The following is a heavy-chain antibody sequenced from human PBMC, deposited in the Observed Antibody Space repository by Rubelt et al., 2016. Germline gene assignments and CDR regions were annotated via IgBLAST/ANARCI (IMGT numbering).Heavy chain of an antibody. Sequence: QVHLVQSGAEVRRPGASVKVSCKASGYTFTGYYMHWVRQAPGQGLEWRGRINPNGGGPDYAQKFQGRDTMTRDTSISPAYMEMSNLGSEDTAIDYCVRTVRRGDIDSGGQGTLVTVSS. CDR1: GYTFTGYY. D-gene: IGHD3-16*01. CDR2: INPNGGGP. J-gene: IGHJ4*02. V-gene: IGHV1-2*06. CDR3: VRTVRRGDIDS.